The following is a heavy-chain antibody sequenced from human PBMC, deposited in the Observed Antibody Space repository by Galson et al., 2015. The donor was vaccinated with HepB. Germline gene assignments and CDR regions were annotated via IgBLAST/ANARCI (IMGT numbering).Heavy chain of an antibody. J-gene: IGHJ3*02. V-gene: IGHV3-23*01. CDR3: ARDRPYSGSARAFDI. CDR2: ISGSGGST. Sequence: SLRLSCAASGFTFSSYAMSWVRQAPGKGLEWVSAISGSGGSTYYADSVKGRFTISRDNSKNTLYLQMNSLRSDDTAVYYCARDRPYSGSARAFDIWGQGTMVTVSS. D-gene: IGHD1-26*01. CDR1: GFTFSSYA.